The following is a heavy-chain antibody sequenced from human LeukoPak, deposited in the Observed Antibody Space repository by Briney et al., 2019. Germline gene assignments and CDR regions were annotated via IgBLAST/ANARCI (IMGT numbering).Heavy chain of an antibody. D-gene: IGHD6-6*01. CDR2: IHTSGNT. CDR1: GRSISTYY. J-gene: IGHJ4*02. V-gene: IGHV4-4*07. CDR3: AREGSMTARPFVSIDY. Sequence: SETLSLTCTVSGRSISTYYWSWIRQPAGKGLEWIGRIHTSGNTDYNPSLKSRVTMSVDTSKNQFSLKLSSVTAADTAVYYCAREGSMTARPFVSIDYWGQGTLVTISS.